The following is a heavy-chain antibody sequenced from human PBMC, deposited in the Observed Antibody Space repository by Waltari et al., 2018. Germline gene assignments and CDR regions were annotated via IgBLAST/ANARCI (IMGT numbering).Heavy chain of an antibody. CDR2: IYYSGST. V-gene: IGHV4-39*01. J-gene: IGHJ6*03. CDR1: GGSISSSSYY. CDR3: ARRLYYYYYMDV. Sequence: QLQLQESGPGLVKPSETLSLTCTVSGGSISSSSYYWGWNRQPPGKGLEWIGSIYYSGSTYYNPSLKSRVTISVDTSKNQFSLKLSSVTAADTAVYYCARRLYYYYYMDVWGKGTTVTVSS.